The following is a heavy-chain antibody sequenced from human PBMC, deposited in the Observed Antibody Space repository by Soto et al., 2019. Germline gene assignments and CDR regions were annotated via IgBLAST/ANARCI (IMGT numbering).Heavy chain of an antibody. Sequence: VQLTQSESQLKQPGSSMKVSCQVSGDTFEFHSLNWVRQAPGLGLEWLGGVLPLYNSAIYAPKFQGRVTINADSSTRTVSLRMTSLRSDDSAVYFCARDHGGSLFSTWFDVWGQGTPVTVS. V-gene: IGHV1-69*14. CDR1: GDTFEFHS. CDR2: VLPLYNSA. D-gene: IGHD2-15*01. CDR3: ARDHGGSLFSTWFDV. J-gene: IGHJ5*02.